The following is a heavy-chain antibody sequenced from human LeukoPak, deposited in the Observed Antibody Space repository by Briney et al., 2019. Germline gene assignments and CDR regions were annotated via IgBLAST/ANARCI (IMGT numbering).Heavy chain of an antibody. CDR2: IYRGGNT. D-gene: IGHD3-16*01. V-gene: IGHV3-66*01. CDR1: GFSVSSNY. J-gene: IGHJ4*02. CDR3: ARTFIADGSNFFGF. Sequence: TGGSLRLSCAASGFSVSSNYMSWVRQAPGKGLEWVSAIYRGGNTYYADSVEGRLTISRDTSKNMLFLQMNSLRADDMALYYCARTFIADGSNFFGFWGQGTPVTVSS.